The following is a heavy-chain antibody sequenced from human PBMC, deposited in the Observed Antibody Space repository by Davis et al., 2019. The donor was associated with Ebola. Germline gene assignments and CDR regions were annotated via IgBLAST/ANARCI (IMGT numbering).Heavy chain of an antibody. V-gene: IGHV1-24*01. J-gene: IGHJ6*02. CDR2: FDLEDGET. D-gene: IGHD1-14*01. CDR3: ARRGFRRMHGTYYYYYGMDV. CDR1: GYTLTELS. Sequence: ASVKVSCKVSGYTLTELSMHWVRQAPGKGLEWMGGFDLEDGETSYAQKFQGRVTMTRDTSTSTIYMELSSLRSEDTAVYYCARRGFRRMHGTYYYYYGMDVWGQGTTVTVSS.